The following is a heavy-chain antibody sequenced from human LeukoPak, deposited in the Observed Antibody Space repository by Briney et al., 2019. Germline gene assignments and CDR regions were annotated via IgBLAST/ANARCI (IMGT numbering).Heavy chain of an antibody. CDR1: GGSISSYY. CDR3: ARATNPDYGDYVFVY. V-gene: IGHV4-59*01. J-gene: IGHJ4*02. CDR2: IYYSGST. D-gene: IGHD4-17*01. Sequence: PSETLSLTCTVSGGSISSYYWSWIRQPPGKGLEWIGYIYYSGSTNYNPSLKSRVTISVDTSKNQFSLKLSSVTAADTAVYYCARATNPDYGDYVFVYWGRGTLVTVSS.